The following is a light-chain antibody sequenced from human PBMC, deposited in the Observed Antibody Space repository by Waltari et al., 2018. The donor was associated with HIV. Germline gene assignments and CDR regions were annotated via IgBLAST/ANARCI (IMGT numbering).Light chain of an antibody. J-gene: IGLJ2*01. Sequence: QPVLTPPPSMSAAPGQNITLACPVTPSNIGSVFLSWYQQLPGTAPKLLIYDDDKRPSGIPDRVSGSKSGTSATLGITGLQPGDEGDYHCGTWDRFLRVGVFGGGTKLTVL. CDR3: GTWDRFLRVGV. V-gene: IGLV1-51*01. CDR2: DDD. CDR1: PSNIGSVF.